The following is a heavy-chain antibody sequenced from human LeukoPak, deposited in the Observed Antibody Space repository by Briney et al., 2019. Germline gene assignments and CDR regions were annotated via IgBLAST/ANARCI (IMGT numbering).Heavy chain of an antibody. J-gene: IGHJ6*03. CDR3: ARVHDSSGYYDKYYYYYMDV. CDR1: GGTFSSYA. V-gene: IGHV1-69*06. D-gene: IGHD3-22*01. CDR2: IIPIFGTA. Sequence: ASVKVSCKASGGTFSSYAISWVRQAPGQGLEWMGGIIPIFGTANYAQKFQGRVTITADKSTSTAYMELSSLRSEDTAVYYCARVHDSSGYYDKYYYYYMDVWGKGTTVTVSS.